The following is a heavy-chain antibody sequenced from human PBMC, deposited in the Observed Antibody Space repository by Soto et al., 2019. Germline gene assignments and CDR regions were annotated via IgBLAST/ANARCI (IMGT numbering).Heavy chain of an antibody. J-gene: IGHJ4*02. Sequence: QVQLVQSGAEVKKPGSSVKVSCKASGGTLSSYSFSWVRQAPGQGLEWMGRVIPNLGITNYAQKFQGRITIIVDKSTSTAYMELSCLRSEDSAVYYCARDKGYCSGASCPDFDYWGQGTLVTVSS. CDR3: ARDKGYCSGASCPDFDY. CDR1: GGTLSSYS. CDR2: VIPNLGIT. D-gene: IGHD2-15*01. V-gene: IGHV1-69*08.